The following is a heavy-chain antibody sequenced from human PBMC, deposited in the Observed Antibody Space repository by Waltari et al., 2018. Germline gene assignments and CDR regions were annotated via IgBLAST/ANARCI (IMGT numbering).Heavy chain of an antibody. CDR2: INPSGGRT. J-gene: IGHJ6*02. Sequence: QVQLVQSGAEVKKPGASVKVSCKASGYTFTSYYMHWVRQAPGQGLEWMGRINPSGGRTSYAQKFQGRVTMTRDTSTSTVYMGLSSLRSEDTAVYYCARDAPLWSGRRYYYYYGMDVWGQGTTVTVSS. V-gene: IGHV1-46*01. D-gene: IGHD3-3*01. CDR1: GYTFTSYY. CDR3: ARDAPLWSGRRYYYYYGMDV.